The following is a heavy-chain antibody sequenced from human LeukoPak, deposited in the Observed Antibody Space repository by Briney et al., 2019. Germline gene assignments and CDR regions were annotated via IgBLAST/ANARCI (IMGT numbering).Heavy chain of an antibody. J-gene: IGHJ6*03. V-gene: IGHV3-7*01. Sequence: GSLSLSCAASGFTFSSYWMSWVRQAPGKGLEWVANIKQDGSEKYYVDSVKGRFTISRDNAKNSLYLQMNSLRAEDTAVYYCASFTIFGPYYYYYYMDVWGKGTTVTVSS. D-gene: IGHD3-3*01. CDR2: IKQDGSEK. CDR3: ASFTIFGPYYYYYYMDV. CDR1: GFTFSSYW.